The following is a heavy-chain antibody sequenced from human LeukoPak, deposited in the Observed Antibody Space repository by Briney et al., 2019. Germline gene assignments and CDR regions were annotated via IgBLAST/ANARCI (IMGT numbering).Heavy chain of an antibody. CDR3: ARDLGQYYDTSDNWFDP. J-gene: IGHJ5*02. CDR1: GFTFSSYG. D-gene: IGHD3-22*01. V-gene: IGHV3-48*01. Sequence: GGSLRLSCAASGFTFSSYGMTWVRQAPGKGLEWVSYISSSSSTIYYADSVKGRFTISRDNAKNSLYLQLNSLRAEDTAVYYCARDLGQYYDTSDNWFDPWGQGTLVTVSS. CDR2: ISSSSSTI.